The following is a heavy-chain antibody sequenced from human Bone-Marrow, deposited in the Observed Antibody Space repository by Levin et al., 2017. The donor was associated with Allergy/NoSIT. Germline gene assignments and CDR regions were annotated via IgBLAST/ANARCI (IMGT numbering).Heavy chain of an antibody. V-gene: IGHV3-30*04. CDR1: EFIFSRYP. D-gene: IGHD3-10*01. CDR3: TRGAGSYPWAVFDH. J-gene: IGHJ4*02. CDR2: MSNDGNFK. Sequence: GGSLRLSCAASEFIFSRYPMHWVRQAPGKGLEWVAVMSNDGNFKSYADSVKGRFTISRDNSEDTLYLQMNSLRPEDPGVYFCTRGAGSYPWAVFDHWGQGTLFTVSS.